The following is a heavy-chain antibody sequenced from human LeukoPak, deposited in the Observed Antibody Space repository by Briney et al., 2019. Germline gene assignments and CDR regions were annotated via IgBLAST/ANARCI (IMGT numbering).Heavy chain of an antibody. CDR2: IKQDGSEK. Sequence: GGSLRLSCAASGFTFSSYWMSWVRQAPRKGLEWVANIKQDGSEKYYVDSVKGRFTISRDNAKNSLYLQMNSLRAEDTAVYYCARILRFGENPLFDYWGQGTLVTVSS. D-gene: IGHD3-10*01. J-gene: IGHJ4*02. V-gene: IGHV3-7*01. CDR3: ARILRFGENPLFDY. CDR1: GFTFSSYW.